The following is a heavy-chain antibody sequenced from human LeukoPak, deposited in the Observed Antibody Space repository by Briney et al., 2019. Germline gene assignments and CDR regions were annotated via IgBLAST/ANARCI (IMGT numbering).Heavy chain of an antibody. CDR3: ATAVRGSYSPFDY. CDR1: GYTLTELS. V-gene: IGHV1-24*01. CDR2: FDPEDGET. D-gene: IGHD1-26*01. Sequence: ASLKVSCKVSGYTLTELSMHWVRQAPGKGLEWMGGFDPEDGETIYAQKFQGRVTMTEDTSTDTAYMELSSLRSEDTAVYYCATAVRGSYSPFDYWGQGTLVTVSS. J-gene: IGHJ4*02.